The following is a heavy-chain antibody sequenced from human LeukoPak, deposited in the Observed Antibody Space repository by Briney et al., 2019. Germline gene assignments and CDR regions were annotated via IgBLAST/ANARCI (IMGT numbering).Heavy chain of an antibody. V-gene: IGHV3-48*04. D-gene: IGHD1-26*01. J-gene: IGHJ4*02. CDR3: TRDEVGATTEFDS. CDR1: GFTFSSYG. Sequence: GGSLRLSCAASGFTFSSYGMHWVRQAPGKGLEWVSYISPSGSNIKYADSVKGRFSISRDNAMNSLYLQMNSLRAEDTAVYYCTRDEVGATTEFDSWGQGTLVTVS. CDR2: ISPSGSNI.